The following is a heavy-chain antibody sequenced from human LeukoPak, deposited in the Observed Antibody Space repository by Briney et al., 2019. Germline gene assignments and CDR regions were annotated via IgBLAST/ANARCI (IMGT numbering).Heavy chain of an antibody. J-gene: IGHJ5*02. V-gene: IGHV3-33*01. D-gene: IGHD4-23*01. CDR1: GFTFSSYG. CDR3: ARGRGGYGGNLYNWFDP. Sequence: GRSLRLSCAASGFTFSSYGMHWVRQAPGKGLEWVAVIWYDGSKYYADSVKGRFTISRDNSKNTLYLQMNSLRAEDTAVYYCARGRGGYGGNLYNWFDPWGQGTLVTVSS. CDR2: IWYDGSK.